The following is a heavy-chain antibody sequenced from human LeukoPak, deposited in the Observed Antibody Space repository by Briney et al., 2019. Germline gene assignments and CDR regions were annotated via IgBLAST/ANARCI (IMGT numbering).Heavy chain of an antibody. CDR3: ASGGNTEITLGDAFDI. J-gene: IGHJ3*02. CDR2: INPNSGGT. D-gene: IGHD2/OR15-2a*01. Sequence: ASVKVSCKASGYTFTGYYMHWVRQAPGQGLEWMGWINPNSGGTNYAQKFQGRVTMTRDTSISTAYMELSRLTSDDTAVYYCASGGNTEITLGDAFDIWGQGTMVTVSS. CDR1: GYTFTGYY. V-gene: IGHV1-2*02.